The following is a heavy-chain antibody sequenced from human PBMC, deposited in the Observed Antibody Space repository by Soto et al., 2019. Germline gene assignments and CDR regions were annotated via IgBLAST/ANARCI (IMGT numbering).Heavy chain of an antibody. CDR3: AKDRLAGGFDY. CDR2: VSANAGTT. CDR1: GFTFSNYA. Sequence: GGSLRLSCAASGFTFSNYAMSWGRQAPGKGLEWVSLVSANAGTTYYTDSVKGRFTISRDNSRNTVYLQMNSLRADDTAVYYCAKDRLAGGFDYWGQGTLVTVSS. J-gene: IGHJ4*02. V-gene: IGHV3-23*01. D-gene: IGHD3-16*01.